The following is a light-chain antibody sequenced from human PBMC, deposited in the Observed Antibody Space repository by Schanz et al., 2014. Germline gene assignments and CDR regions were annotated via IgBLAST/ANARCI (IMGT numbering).Light chain of an antibody. V-gene: IGKV1-5*01. CDR3: QQANSFPWT. CDR1: QSISSW. Sequence: DIQMTQSPSTLSASVGDRVTITCRASQSISSWLAWYQQKPGKAPKLLIYDASSLESGVPSRFSGSGSGTDFTLSISSLQPEDFATYYCQQANSFPWTFGQGTKVEIK. CDR2: DAS. J-gene: IGKJ1*01.